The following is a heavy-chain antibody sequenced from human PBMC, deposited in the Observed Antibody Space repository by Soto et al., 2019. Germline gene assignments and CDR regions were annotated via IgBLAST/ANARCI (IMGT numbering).Heavy chain of an antibody. V-gene: IGHV4-59*01. CDR3: ARSRTGPGAFDI. CDR1: GGSISSYY. CDR2: IYYSGST. J-gene: IGHJ3*02. Sequence: PSEPLSLPCTVSGGSISSYYWSWIRQPPGKGLEWIGYIYYSGSTNYNPSLKSRVTISLDTSKNQFSLKLSSVTAADTAVYYCARSRTGPGAFDIWGQGTMVTVSS.